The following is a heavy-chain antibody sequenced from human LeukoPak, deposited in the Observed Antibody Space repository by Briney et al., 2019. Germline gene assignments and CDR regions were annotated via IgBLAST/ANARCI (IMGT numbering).Heavy chain of an antibody. J-gene: IGHJ3*02. D-gene: IGHD1-1*01. CDR1: GFTFSSYW. CDR3: ARDVSPRGRYNWNDNAFDI. V-gene: IGHV3-7*01. CDR2: IKQDGSEK. Sequence: GGSLRLSCAASGFTFSSYWMSWVRQAPGKGLEWVANIKQDGSEKYYVDSVKGRFTISRDNAKNSLYLQMNSLRAEDTAVYYCARDVSPRGRYNWNDNAFDIWGQGTMITVSS.